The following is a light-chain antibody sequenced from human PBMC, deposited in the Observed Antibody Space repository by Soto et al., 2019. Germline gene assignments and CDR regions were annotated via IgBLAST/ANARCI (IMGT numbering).Light chain of an antibody. CDR3: SSYSDSSTR. Sequence: QSALTQPASVSGSPGQSITISCTGSSSDVGYYNYVSWYQQHPGKAPKLIIYDVSDRPSGVSNRFSGSKSANTASLTISGLQAEDEADYYCSSYSDSSTRFGGGTKLTVL. CDR2: DVS. V-gene: IGLV2-14*01. J-gene: IGLJ3*02. CDR1: SSDVGYYNY.